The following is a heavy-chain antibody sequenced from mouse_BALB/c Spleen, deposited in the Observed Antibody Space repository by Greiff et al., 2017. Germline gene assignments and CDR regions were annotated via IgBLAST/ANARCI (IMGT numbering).Heavy chain of an antibody. D-gene: IGHD1-1*01. J-gene: IGHJ4*01. V-gene: IGHV2-9*02. CDR3: ARPIITTVVAGDYPMDY. CDR2: IWAGGST. Sequence: VMLVESGPGLVAPSQSLSITCTVSGFSLTSYGVHWVRQPPGKGLEWLGVIWAGGSTNYNSALMSRLSISKDNSKSQVFLKMNSLQTDDTAMYYCARPIITTVVAGDYPMDYWGQGTSVTVSS. CDR1: GFSLTSYG.